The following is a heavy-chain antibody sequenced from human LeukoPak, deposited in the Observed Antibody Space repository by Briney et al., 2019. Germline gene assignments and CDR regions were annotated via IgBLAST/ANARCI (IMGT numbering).Heavy chain of an antibody. D-gene: IGHD1-1*01. J-gene: IGHJ4*02. CDR1: GGPFSGYY. CDR2: INHSGST. Sequence: SETLSLTCAVYGGPFSGYYWSWIRQPPGKGLEWIGEINHSGSTNYNPSLKSRVTISVDTSKNQFSLKLSSVTAADTAVYYCARGLYKFDYWGQGTLVTVSS. V-gene: IGHV4-34*01. CDR3: ARGLYKFDY.